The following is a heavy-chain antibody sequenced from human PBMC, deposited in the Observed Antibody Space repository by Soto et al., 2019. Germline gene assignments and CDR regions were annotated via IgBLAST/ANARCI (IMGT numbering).Heavy chain of an antibody. Sequence: SQTLSLTCAISGESVSSKSAAWNWIRQSPSRGLEWLGGTHYRPKRYNDYAVSVQSRITINPDTSKNQFSVRLNSVTPEDTAVYYGARVPNPCPLKIGYEDAFDFWGQGTMVTVSS. D-gene: IGHD5-12*01. J-gene: IGHJ3*01. V-gene: IGHV6-1*01. CDR1: GESVSSKSAA. CDR3: ARVPNPCPLKIGYEDAFDF. CDR2: THYRPKRYN.